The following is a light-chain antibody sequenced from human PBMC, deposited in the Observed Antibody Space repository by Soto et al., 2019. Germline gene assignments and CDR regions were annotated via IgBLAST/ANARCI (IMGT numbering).Light chain of an antibody. CDR2: TNN. CDR1: SSNIGSNT. Sequence: QLVLTQPPSASGTPGQRVTISCSGSSSNIGSNTVNWYQQLPGSAPKLLIYTNNQRPSGVPDRVSGSKSGTSASLAISGLQSEDEADYYCAAWDDSLSAYVFGTGTKLTVL. V-gene: IGLV1-44*01. CDR3: AAWDDSLSAYV. J-gene: IGLJ1*01.